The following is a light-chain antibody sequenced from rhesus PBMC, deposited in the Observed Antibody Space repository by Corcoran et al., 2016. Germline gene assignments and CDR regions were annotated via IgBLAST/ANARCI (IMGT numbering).Light chain of an antibody. CDR3: QHSYGTPYS. CDR2: KAS. Sequence: DIQMTQSPSSLSASVGDRVTITCRASENVNNYLHWYQQKTGTAPKPLIYKASTLQSGVPSRFSGSGSGTDFTLTISSLPPEDFATYYCQHSYGTPYSFGPGTKVEI. V-gene: IGKV1-74*01. J-gene: IGKJ2*01. CDR1: ENVNNY.